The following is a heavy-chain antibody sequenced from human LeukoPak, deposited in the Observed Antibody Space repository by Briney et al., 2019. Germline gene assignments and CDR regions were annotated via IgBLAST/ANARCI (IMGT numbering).Heavy chain of an antibody. V-gene: IGHV3-23*01. D-gene: IGHD4-11*01. CDR3: AKSARYSPIRGYSNY. J-gene: IGHJ6*04. CDR1: GFTFSSYS. CDR2: ISGSGGST. Sequence: GGSLRLSCAASGFTFSSYSMNWVRQPPGKGLEWVSAISGSGGSTYYADSVKGRFTISRDNSKNTLYLQMNSLRAEDTAVYYCAKSARYSPIRGYSNYWGKGTTVTVSS.